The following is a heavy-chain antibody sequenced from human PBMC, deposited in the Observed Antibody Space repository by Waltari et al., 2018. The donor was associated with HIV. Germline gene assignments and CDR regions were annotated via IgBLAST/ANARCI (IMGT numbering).Heavy chain of an antibody. J-gene: IGHJ4*02. D-gene: IGHD6-19*01. CDR2: LSWSRNNI. CDR1: GFTFEDYA. Sequence: EVLLVESGGGLVEPGRSLRLSCAASGFTFEDYAMNWVRQDPGKGREWVSGLSWSRNNIGYADSVKCRFTISRDNAKNSLYLQLNSLIPEDTAFYYCAKGSGSKKSSGWIFDYWGQGTLVTVSS. CDR3: AKGSGSKKSSGWIFDY. V-gene: IGHV3-9*01.